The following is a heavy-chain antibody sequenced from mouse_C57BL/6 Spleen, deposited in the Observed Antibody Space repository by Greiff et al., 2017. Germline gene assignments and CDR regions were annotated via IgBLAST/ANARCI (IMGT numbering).Heavy chain of an antibody. D-gene: IGHD1-1*01. Sequence: VKLQESGPELVKPGASVKISCKASGYAFSSSWMNWVQQRPGKGLEWIGRIYPGDGDTNYNGKFKGKATLTADKSSSTAYMQLSSLTSEDSAVYFCARLGYYGSSYDWYFDVWGTGTTVTVSS. J-gene: IGHJ1*03. CDR3: ARLGYYGSSYDWYFDV. CDR2: IYPGDGDT. V-gene: IGHV1-82*01. CDR1: GYAFSSSW.